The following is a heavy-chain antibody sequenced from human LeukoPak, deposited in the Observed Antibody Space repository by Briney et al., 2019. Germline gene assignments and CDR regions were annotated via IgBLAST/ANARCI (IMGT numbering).Heavy chain of an antibody. CDR3: ARGRPPNY. Sequence: SETLSLTCAVYGGSFSGYYWSWIRQPPGKGLEWIGEINHSGSTNYNPSLKSRVTISVDTSKNQFSLKLSSATAADTAVYYCARGRPPNYWGQGTLVTVSS. V-gene: IGHV4-34*01. CDR1: GGSFSGYY. CDR2: INHSGST. J-gene: IGHJ4*02.